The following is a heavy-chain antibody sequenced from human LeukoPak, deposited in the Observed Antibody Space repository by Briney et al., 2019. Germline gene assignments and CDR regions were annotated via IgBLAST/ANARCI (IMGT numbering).Heavy chain of an antibody. J-gene: IGHJ4*02. CDR2: ISGSGGST. Sequence: GGSLRLSCAASGFTFSSYAMSWVRQAPGKGLGWVSAISGSGGSTYYADSVKGRFTISRDNSKKILYLQMNSLRAEDTALYYCTKDIRRGDNHGYDQFAYWGLGTLVTVSS. CDR1: GFTFSSYA. CDR3: TKDIRRGDNHGYDQFAY. V-gene: IGHV3-23*01. D-gene: IGHD5-18*01.